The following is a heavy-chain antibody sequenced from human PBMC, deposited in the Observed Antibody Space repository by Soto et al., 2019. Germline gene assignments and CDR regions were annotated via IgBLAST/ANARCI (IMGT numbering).Heavy chain of an antibody. D-gene: IGHD5-18*01. V-gene: IGHV3-11*01. J-gene: IGHJ6*02. CDR1: GFTFRDYY. Sequence: PGGSLRLSCVASGFTFRDYYMNWIRQAPGKGLEWISYITNSGTTKYYADSVKGRFTISRDNAKSSLYLQMDSLRAEDTAVYYRARDPGTATPYYYYYGMDVWGQGTTVTVSS. CDR2: ITNSGTTK. CDR3: ARDPGTATPYYYYYGMDV.